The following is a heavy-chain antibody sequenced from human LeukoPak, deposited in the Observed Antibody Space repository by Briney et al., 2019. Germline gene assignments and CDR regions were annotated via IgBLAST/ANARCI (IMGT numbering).Heavy chain of an antibody. D-gene: IGHD3-3*01. CDR2: IYHSGST. CDR1: GGSISSGGYY. J-gene: IGHJ4*02. CDR3: ARELPYYDFWSGYYPFDY. V-gene: IGHV4-30-2*01. Sequence: SETLSLTCTVSGGSISSGGYYWSWIRQPPGKGLEWIGYIYHSGSTYYNPSLKSRVTMSVDTSKNQFSLKLSSVTAADTAVYYCARELPYYDFWSGYYPFDYWGQGTLVTVSS.